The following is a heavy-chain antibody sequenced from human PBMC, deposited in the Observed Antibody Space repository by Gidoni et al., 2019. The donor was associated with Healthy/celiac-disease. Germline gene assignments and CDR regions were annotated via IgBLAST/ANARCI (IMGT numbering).Heavy chain of an antibody. D-gene: IGHD6-13*01. Sequence: QVQLVESGGGVVQPGRSLRLSCAASGFTFSSIGMHWVRQAPGKGLEWVAVIWYDGSNKYYADSVKGRFTISRDNSKNTLYLQMNSLRAEDTAVYYCARDRIAAHYYYYGMDVWGQGTTVTVSS. CDR1: GFTFSSIG. CDR2: IWYDGSNK. CDR3: ARDRIAAHYYYYGMDV. J-gene: IGHJ6*02. V-gene: IGHV3-33*08.